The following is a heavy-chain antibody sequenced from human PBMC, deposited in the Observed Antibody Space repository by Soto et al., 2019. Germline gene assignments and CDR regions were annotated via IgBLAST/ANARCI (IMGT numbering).Heavy chain of an antibody. Sequence: QVQLQESGPGLVKPSETLSLTCTVSGGSISSYYWSWIRQPPGKGLEWIGYIYYSGSTSYNPSLKSRVTISVDTAKTQFFLRLSSVTAADTAVYYCARARAYFDYWCQGTLVTVSS. CDR2: IYYSGST. J-gene: IGHJ4*02. D-gene: IGHD3-10*01. CDR1: GGSISSYY. V-gene: IGHV4-59*01. CDR3: ARARAYFDY.